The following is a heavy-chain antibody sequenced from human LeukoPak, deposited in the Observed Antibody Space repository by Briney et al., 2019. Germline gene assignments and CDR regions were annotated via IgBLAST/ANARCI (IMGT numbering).Heavy chain of an antibody. D-gene: IGHD1-7*01. V-gene: IGHV4-59*01. J-gene: IGHJ4*02. CDR3: ARVTGTTGGLTLYYFDY. CDR2: VYYSGST. Sequence: PSETLSLTCTVSGGSISTYYWSWIRQPPGKGLEWIGYVYYSGSTNYKPSLKSRVTISVDTSKNQFSLRLRSVTAADTAVYYCARVTGTTGGLTLYYFDYWGQGTLVTVSS. CDR1: GGSISTYY.